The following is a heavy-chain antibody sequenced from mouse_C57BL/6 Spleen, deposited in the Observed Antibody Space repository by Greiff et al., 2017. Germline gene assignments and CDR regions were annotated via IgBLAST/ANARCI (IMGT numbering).Heavy chain of an antibody. CDR3: AKRGFYYYGSSSYAMDY. V-gene: IGHV2-3*01. Sequence: QVQLQQSGPGLVAPSQSLSITCTVSGFSLTSYGVSWVRQPPGKGLEWLGVIWGDGSTNYHSALISRLSISKDNAKSQVFLKLNSLQTDDTATYYCAKRGFYYYGSSSYAMDYWGQGTSVTVSS. D-gene: IGHD1-1*01. J-gene: IGHJ4*01. CDR1: GFSLTSYG. CDR2: IWGDGST.